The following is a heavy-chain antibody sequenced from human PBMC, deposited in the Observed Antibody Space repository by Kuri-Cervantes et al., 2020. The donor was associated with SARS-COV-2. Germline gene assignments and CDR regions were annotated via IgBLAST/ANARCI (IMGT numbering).Heavy chain of an antibody. CDR1: GFTFSNAW. CDR3: AKDRSRLGDFPGDYGMDV. Sequence: LSLTCAASGFTFSNAWMSWVRQAPGKGLEWVGRIKSKTDGGTTDYAAPVKGRFTISRDDSKNTLYLQMNSLKTEDTAVYYCAKDRSRLGDFPGDYGMDVWGQGTMVTVSS. D-gene: IGHD3-16*01. V-gene: IGHV3-15*01. J-gene: IGHJ6*02. CDR2: IKSKTDGGTT.